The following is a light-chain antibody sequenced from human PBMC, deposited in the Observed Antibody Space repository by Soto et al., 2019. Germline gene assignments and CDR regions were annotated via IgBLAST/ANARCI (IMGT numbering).Light chain of an antibody. CDR1: QTISDF. Sequence: DIQMTQSPSTLCASVGDRVTMTGRASQTISDFLAWYQHKPGEAPKLLIAEASRLESGVTSRLSGGGSGTEFTLTISRLQPDDVATYYCQHYISFPWTVGQGTKVEI. J-gene: IGKJ1*01. CDR3: QHYISFPWT. V-gene: IGKV1-5*01. CDR2: EAS.